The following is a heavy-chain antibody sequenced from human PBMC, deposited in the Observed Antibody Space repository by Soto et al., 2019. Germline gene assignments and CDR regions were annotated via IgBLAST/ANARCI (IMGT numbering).Heavy chain of an antibody. CDR3: ARQPYSGYDSYFDY. CDR2: IYYSGST. D-gene: IGHD5-12*01. CDR1: GGSICSSSYY. Sequence: SETLSLSCTVSGGSICSSSYYWGWIRQPPGKGLEWIGYIYYSGSTNYNPSLKSRVTISVDTSKNQFSLKLSSVTAADTAVYYCARQPYSGYDSYFDYWGQGTLVTVSS. J-gene: IGHJ4*02. V-gene: IGHV4-61*05.